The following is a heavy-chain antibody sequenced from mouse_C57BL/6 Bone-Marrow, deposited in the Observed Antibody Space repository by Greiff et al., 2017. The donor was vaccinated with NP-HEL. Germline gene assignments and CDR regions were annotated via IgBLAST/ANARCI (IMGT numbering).Heavy chain of an antibody. CDR3: AGDPLYYGNYEGFDY. CDR1: GFPITSGYY. J-gene: IGHJ2*01. Sequence: VQRVESGPGLVKPSQSLFLTCSITGFPITSGYYWIWIRQSPGKPLEWMGYITHSGETFYNPSLQSPISITRETSKNQFFLQLNSVTTEDTAMYYCAGDPLYYGNYEGFDYWGQGTTLTVSS. V-gene: IGHV12-3*01. CDR2: ITHSGET. D-gene: IGHD2-1*01.